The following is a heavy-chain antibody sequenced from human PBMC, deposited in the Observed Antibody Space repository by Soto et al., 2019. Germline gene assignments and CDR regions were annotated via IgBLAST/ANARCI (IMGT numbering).Heavy chain of an antibody. Sequence: SETLSLTYTVSGGSISSYYWSWIRQPPGKGLEWIGYIYYSGSTNYNPSLKSRVTISVDTSKNQFSLKLSSVTAADTAVYYCARGGSSGWEPFDYWGQGTLVTVSS. CDR2: IYYSGST. J-gene: IGHJ4*02. D-gene: IGHD6-19*01. CDR3: ARGGSSGWEPFDY. V-gene: IGHV4-59*01. CDR1: GGSISSYY.